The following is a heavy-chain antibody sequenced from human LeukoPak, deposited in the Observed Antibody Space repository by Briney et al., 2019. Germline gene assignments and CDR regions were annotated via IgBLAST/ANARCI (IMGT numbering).Heavy chain of an antibody. D-gene: IGHD6-13*01. CDR1: GGSISSSSYY. CDR3: ARHDRIIASPLV. Sequence: SETLSLTCTVSGGSISSSSYYWGWIRQPPGKGLEWIGSIYYSGNTYYNPSLKSRVTISVDTSKNQFSLKLSSVTAADTAVYHCARHDRIIASPLVWGQGTLVTVSS. CDR2: IYYSGNT. J-gene: IGHJ4*02. V-gene: IGHV4-39*01.